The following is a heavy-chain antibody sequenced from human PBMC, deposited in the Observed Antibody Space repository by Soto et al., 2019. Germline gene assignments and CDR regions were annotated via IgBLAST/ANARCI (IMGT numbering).Heavy chain of an antibody. V-gene: IGHV3-30*18. CDR2: ISYDGSNK. J-gene: IGHJ5*02. D-gene: IGHD6-19*01. CDR3: AKDLRLGSGWNGNWFDP. CDR1: GFTFSSYG. Sequence: PGGSLRLSCAASGFTFSSYGMHWVRQAPDKGLEWVAVISYDGSNKYYADSVKGRFTISRDNSKNTLYLQMNSLRAEDTAVYYCAKDLRLGSGWNGNWFDPWGQGTLVTVSS.